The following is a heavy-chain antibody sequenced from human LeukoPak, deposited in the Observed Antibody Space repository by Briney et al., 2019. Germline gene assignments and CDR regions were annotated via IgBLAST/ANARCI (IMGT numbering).Heavy chain of an antibody. J-gene: IGHJ4*02. V-gene: IGHV1-46*01. Sequence: ASVNVSCKASGYTFTSYYMHWVRQAPGQGLERMGIINPSGGSTSYAQKFQGRVTMTRDMSTSTVYMELSSLRSEDTAVCYCAREPTVLVGATGLFDYWGQGTLVTVSS. CDR1: GYTFTSYY. CDR2: INPSGGST. D-gene: IGHD1-26*01. CDR3: AREPTVLVGATGLFDY.